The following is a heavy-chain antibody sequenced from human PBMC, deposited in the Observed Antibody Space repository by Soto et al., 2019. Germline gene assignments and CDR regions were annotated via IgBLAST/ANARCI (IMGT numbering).Heavy chain of an antibody. Sequence: GGSLRLSCAASGFTFSSYGMHWVRQAPGKGLEWVAVISYDGSNKYYADSVKGRFTISRDNSKNTLYLQMNSLRAEDTAVYSCAKGPQASSGYYFDYWGQGPLVTVSS. J-gene: IGHJ4*02. CDR1: GFTFSSYG. CDR3: AKGPQASSGYYFDY. CDR2: ISYDGSNK. V-gene: IGHV3-30*18. D-gene: IGHD3-22*01.